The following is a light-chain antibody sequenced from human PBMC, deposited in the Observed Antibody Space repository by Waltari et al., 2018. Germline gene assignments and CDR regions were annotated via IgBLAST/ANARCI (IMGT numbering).Light chain of an antibody. J-gene: IGLJ3*02. V-gene: IGLV3-25*03. CDR2: KDD. CDR1: VLSTQF. Sequence: SYELTQPPSVAVSPGQTARITCPGDVLSTQFTYWYQQKPGQVPVVVSYKDDQRPSAIRGRFAGSKSGTTVTLPITGVQAEDEADYHWQSTDGRGPSWLCGGGTKLTVL. CDR3: QSTDGRGPSWL.